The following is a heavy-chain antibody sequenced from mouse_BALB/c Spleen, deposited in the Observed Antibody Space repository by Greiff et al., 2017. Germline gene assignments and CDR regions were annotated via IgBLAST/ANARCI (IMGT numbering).Heavy chain of an antibody. CDR3: ARDAQFYFDY. CDR2: ISYSGST. Sequence: VQLKESGPGLVKPSQSLSLTCTVTGYSITSDYAWNWIRQFPGNKLEWMGYISYSGSTSYNPSLKSRISITRDTSKNQFFLQLNSVTTEDTATYYCARDAQFYFDYWGQGTTLTVSS. V-gene: IGHV3-2*02. J-gene: IGHJ2*01. CDR1: GYSITSDYA.